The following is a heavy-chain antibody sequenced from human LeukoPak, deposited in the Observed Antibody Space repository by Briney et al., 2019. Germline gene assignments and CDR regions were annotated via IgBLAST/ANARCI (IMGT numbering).Heavy chain of an antibody. V-gene: IGHV3-21*01. CDR3: ARDGSRGNLVTAPDF. J-gene: IGHJ4*02. D-gene: IGHD2-21*02. CDR2: ITSSRIYI. Sequence: GGSLRLSCAASGFTFSSYWMNWVRQAPGKGLEWVSSITSSRIYIYYADSVKGRFTISRDNAKNSLYLQMNSLRAEDTAVYYCARDGSRGNLVTAPDFWGQGTLVTVSS. CDR1: GFTFSSYW.